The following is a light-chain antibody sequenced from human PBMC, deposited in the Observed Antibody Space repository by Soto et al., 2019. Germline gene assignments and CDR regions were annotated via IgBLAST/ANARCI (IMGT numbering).Light chain of an antibody. CDR2: EVS. Sequence: QSALTQPASVSGSPGQSITISCTGTSSDVGSYNLVSWYQQHPGKAPKLMIYEVSKRPSGVSNRFSGSKSGNTASLTISGLQAEDEADYYCCSYAGSKVFGTGTKDTDL. J-gene: IGLJ1*01. CDR1: SSDVGSYNL. CDR3: CSYAGSKV. V-gene: IGLV2-23*02.